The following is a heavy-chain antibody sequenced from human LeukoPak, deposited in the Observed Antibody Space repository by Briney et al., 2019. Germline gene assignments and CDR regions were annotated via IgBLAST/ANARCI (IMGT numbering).Heavy chain of an antibody. CDR1: GFTFSSYA. J-gene: IGHJ3*02. D-gene: IGHD3-10*01. V-gene: IGHV3-23*01. Sequence: PGGSLRLSCAASGFTFSSYAMHWVRQAPGKGLEWVSAISGSGGSTYYADSVKGRFTISRDNSKNTLYLQMNSLRAEDTAVYYCAKGKRDTTMVRFYAFDIWGQGTMVTVSS. CDR3: AKGKRDTTMVRFYAFDI. CDR2: ISGSGGST.